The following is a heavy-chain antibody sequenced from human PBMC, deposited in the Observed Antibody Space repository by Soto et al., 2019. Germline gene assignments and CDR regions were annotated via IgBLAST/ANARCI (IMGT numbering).Heavy chain of an antibody. Sequence: GGSLRLSCAASGFTFSSYGMHWVRQAPGKGLEWVAVISYDGSNKYYADSVKGRFTISRDNSNNPLFLQMKSLRAEDTAVYYCAKDSIGYYYYDMDVWGQGTTVTVSS. CDR1: GFTFSSYG. CDR3: AKDSIGYYYYDMDV. CDR2: ISYDGSNK. V-gene: IGHV3-30*18. J-gene: IGHJ6*02.